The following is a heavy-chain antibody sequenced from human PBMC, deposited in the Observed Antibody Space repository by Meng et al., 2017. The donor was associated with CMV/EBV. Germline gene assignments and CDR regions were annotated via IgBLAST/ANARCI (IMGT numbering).Heavy chain of an antibody. D-gene: IGHD6-19*01. V-gene: IGHV1-18*04. CDR2: ISAYNGNT. CDR1: GYTFTGYY. Sequence: ASVKVSCKASGYTFTGYYMHWVRQAPGQGLEWMGWISAYNGNTNYAQKLQGRVTMTTDTSTSTAYMELRSLRSDDTAVYYCARVQPGPWLIDDDYWGQGTLVTVS. J-gene: IGHJ4*02. CDR3: ARVQPGPWLIDDDY.